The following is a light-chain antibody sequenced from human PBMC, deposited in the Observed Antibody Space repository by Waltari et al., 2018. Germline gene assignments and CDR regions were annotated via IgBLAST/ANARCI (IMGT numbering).Light chain of an antibody. CDR2: DVN. CDR1: SSDVGAQNY. V-gene: IGLV2-14*03. Sequence: QSALTQPAAVSESPGQSITISCTGTSSDVGAQNYVSCYQQHPGEAPKLMIYDVNKRPSVTSNRFSGSKSGNTASLSISGLQAEDEADYYCSSYTSTNTYVFGSGTKVTVL. CDR3: SSYTSTNTYV. J-gene: IGLJ1*01.